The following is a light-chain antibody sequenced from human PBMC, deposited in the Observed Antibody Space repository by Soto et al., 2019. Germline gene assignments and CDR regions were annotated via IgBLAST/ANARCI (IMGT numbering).Light chain of an antibody. CDR1: QDISNY. V-gene: IGKV1-33*01. CDR2: DAS. J-gene: IGKJ5*01. CDR3: QQYDNMYT. Sequence: DIQMTQSPSSLSGSVGDRVTITWKASQDISNYLNWYQQKPGKAPKLLIYDASNLETGVPSRFSGSGSGTDFTFTISRLHTEDIATYYCQQYDNMYTFGQGTRLEIK.